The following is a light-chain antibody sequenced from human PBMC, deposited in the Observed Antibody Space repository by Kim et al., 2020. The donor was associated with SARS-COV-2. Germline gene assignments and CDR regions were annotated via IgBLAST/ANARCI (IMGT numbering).Light chain of an antibody. CDR3: APWDDSLSGYV. J-gene: IGLJ1*01. CDR1: SSNNGSNY. CDR2: RNN. V-gene: IGLV1-47*01. Sequence: GQRVTISCSGSSSNNGSNYVYWYQQRPGTAPKLLIYRNNQRPSGVPDRFSGSKSGTSASLAISGLRSEDEANYYCAPWDDSLSGYVFGTGTKVTVL.